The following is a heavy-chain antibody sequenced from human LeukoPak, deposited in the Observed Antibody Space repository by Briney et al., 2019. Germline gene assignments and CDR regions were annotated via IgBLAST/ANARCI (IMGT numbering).Heavy chain of an antibody. J-gene: IGHJ4*02. CDR2: IIPILGIA. Sequence: SVKVSCKASGGTFISYTISWVRQAPGQGLEWMGRIIPILGIANYAQKFQGRVTITADKSTSTAYMELSSLRSEDTAVYYCARTPDYDILTGYYRYYFDYWGQGTLVTVSS. CDR3: ARTPDYDILTGYYRYYFDY. D-gene: IGHD3-9*01. V-gene: IGHV1-69*02. CDR1: GGTFISYT.